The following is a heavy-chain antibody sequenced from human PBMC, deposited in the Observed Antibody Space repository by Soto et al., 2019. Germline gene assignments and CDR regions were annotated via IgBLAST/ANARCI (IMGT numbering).Heavy chain of an antibody. CDR1: GLSLSTSGVG. V-gene: IGHV2-5*02. CDR3: AHSGVPFGASYYYYYMDV. J-gene: IGHJ6*03. Sequence: QITLKESGPTLVKPTQTLTLTCTFSGLSLSTSGVGVGWIRQPPGKALEWLALIYWDDDKRYSPSLKSRLTITKDTSKNQVVLTMTNMDPVDTATYYCAHSGVPFGASYYYYYMDVWGKGTTVTVSS. D-gene: IGHD3-3*01. CDR2: IYWDDDK.